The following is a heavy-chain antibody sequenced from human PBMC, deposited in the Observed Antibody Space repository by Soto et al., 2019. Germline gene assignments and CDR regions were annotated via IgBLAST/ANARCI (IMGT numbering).Heavy chain of an antibody. CDR2: ISAYNGKT. CDR3: ARSTADCSSTSCQLRQYYYYGMDV. J-gene: IGHJ6*02. D-gene: IGHD2-2*01. CDR1: GYTFTSYG. V-gene: IGHV1-18*01. Sequence: QVQLVQSGAEVKKPGASVKVSCKASGYTFTSYGISWVRQAPGQGLEWMGWISAYNGKTNYAQKLQGRVTMTTDTSTSTAYMELRSLRSDDTAVYYCARSTADCSSTSCQLRQYYYYGMDVWGQGTTVTVSS.